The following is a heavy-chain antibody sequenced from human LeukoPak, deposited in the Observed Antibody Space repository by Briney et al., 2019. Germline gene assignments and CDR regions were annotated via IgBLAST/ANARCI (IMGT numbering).Heavy chain of an antibody. CDR1: GGSFSGYY. D-gene: IGHD3-3*01. CDR2: INHSGST. Sequence: PSETLSLTCAVYGGSFSGYYWSWIRQPPGKGLEWIGEINHSGSTNYNPSLKSRVTISVDTSKNQFSLKLSSVTAADTAVYYCARGVSSDFWSGYFDYWGQGTLVTASS. CDR3: ARGVSSDFWSGYFDY. V-gene: IGHV4-34*01. J-gene: IGHJ4*02.